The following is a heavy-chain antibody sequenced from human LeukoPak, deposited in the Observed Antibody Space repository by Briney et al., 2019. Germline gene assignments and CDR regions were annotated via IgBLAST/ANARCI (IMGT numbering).Heavy chain of an antibody. D-gene: IGHD2-21*01. J-gene: IGHJ4*02. CDR1: GYSISSGYY. V-gene: IGHV4-38-2*01. CDR2: IYHSGST. Sequence: PSESLSLTCAVSGYSISSGYYWGWIRQPPGKGLEWIGSIYHSGSTYYNPSLKSRVTISVDTSKNRFSLKLSSVTAADTAVYYCARQRGVADSDYWGQGTLVTVSS. CDR3: ARQRGVADSDY.